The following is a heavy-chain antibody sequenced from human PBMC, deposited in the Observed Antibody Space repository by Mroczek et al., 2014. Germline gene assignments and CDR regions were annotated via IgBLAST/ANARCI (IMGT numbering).Heavy chain of an antibody. CDR1: GFTFSSYG. CDR3: AKAPSHIVVVTAFDI. V-gene: IGHV3-30*18. CDR2: ISYDGSNK. J-gene: IGHJ3*02. Sequence: QVQLVQSGGGVVQPGRSLRLSCAASGFTFSSYGMHWVRQAPGKGLEWVAVISYDGSNKYYADSVKGRFTISRDNSKSTLYLQMNSLRAEDTAVYYCAKAPSHIVVVTAFDIWGQGTMVTVSS. D-gene: IGHD2-21*02.